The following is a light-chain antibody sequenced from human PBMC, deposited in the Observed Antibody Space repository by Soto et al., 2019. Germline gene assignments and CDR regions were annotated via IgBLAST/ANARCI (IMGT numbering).Light chain of an antibody. CDR3: QQYNSYLYT. V-gene: IGKV1-5*01. CDR2: DAT. Sequence: DIQMTQSPSTLSASVGDTVTITCRASQGIDRYLAWYQQKPGKAPKVLIWDATTLHRGVPSRFSGSGSGTEFTLTISSLQPDDFATYYCQQYNSYLYTFGQGTKVDIK. J-gene: IGKJ2*01. CDR1: QGIDRY.